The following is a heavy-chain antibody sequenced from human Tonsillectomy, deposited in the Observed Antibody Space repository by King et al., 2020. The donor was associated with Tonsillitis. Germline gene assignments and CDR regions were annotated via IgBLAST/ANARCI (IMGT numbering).Heavy chain of an antibody. V-gene: IGHV3-11*01. CDR1: GFTFSDYY. CDR3: ARDQYYDFCSGYYFDVQQLVLRLDAFDI. D-gene: IGHD3-3*01. J-gene: IGHJ3*02. CDR2: ISSSGSTI. Sequence: VQLVESGGGLVKPGGSLRLSCAASGFTFSDYYMSWIRQAPGKGLEWVSYISSSGSTIYYADSVKGRFTISRDNDKNSLYLQMNSLRAEDTAVYYCARDQYYDFCSGYYFDVQQLVLRLDAFDIWGQGTMVTVSS.